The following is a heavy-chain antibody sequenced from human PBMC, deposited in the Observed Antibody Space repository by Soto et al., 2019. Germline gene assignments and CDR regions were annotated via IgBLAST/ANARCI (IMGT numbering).Heavy chain of an antibody. CDR2: INAGNGNT. V-gene: IGHV1-3*01. J-gene: IGHJ5*02. Sequence: ASVKVSCKASGYTFTSYAMHWVRQAPGQRLEWMGWINAGNGNTKYSQEFQGRVTITRDTSASTAYMELSSLRSEDTAVYYCARGRPGSYWFDPWGQGTLVTVSS. CDR3: ARGRPGSYWFDP. D-gene: IGHD3-10*01. CDR1: GYTFTSYA.